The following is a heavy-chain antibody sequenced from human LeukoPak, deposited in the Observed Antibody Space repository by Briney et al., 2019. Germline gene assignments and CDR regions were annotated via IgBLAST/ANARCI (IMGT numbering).Heavy chain of an antibody. J-gene: IGHJ6*03. Sequence: GGSLRLSCAASGFTFSNAWMGWVRQAPGKGLEWVGRIKSKTDGGTTDYAAPVKGRFTISRDDSKNTLYLQMNSLKTEDTAVYYCTTDSSGYPSYYYYYYMDVWGKGTTVTVSS. CDR2: IKSKTDGGTT. CDR3: TTDSSGYPSYYYYYYMDV. D-gene: IGHD3-22*01. V-gene: IGHV3-15*01. CDR1: GFTFSNAW.